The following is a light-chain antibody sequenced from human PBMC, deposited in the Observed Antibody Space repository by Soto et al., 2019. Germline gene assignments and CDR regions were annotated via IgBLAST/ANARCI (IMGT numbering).Light chain of an antibody. CDR1: QSVSSD. J-gene: IGKJ4*01. V-gene: IGKV3-15*01. CDR2: GAS. CDR3: QHYKNRPPT. Sequence: EVVMTQSPATLSVSPGERATLSCRASQSVSSDLAWYQHKPGQAPRLLIYGASSRATGIPVRFSGSGSGTEFTLTISSLQSEDVAVYYCQHYKNRPPTFGGGTKVEIK.